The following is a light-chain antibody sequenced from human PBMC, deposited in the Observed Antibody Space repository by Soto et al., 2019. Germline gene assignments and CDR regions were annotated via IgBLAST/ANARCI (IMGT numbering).Light chain of an antibody. CDR1: NSDVGGYNY. J-gene: IGLJ1*01. V-gene: IGLV2-14*01. Sequence: QPVLTQPASVSGSPGQSITISCTGTNSDVGGYNYVSWYQQHPGKAPKLMIYEVSNRPSGVSNRFSGSKSGNTASLTISGLQAEDEADYYCSSYTRSSTLYVFGTGTKLTVL. CDR2: EVS. CDR3: SSYTRSSTLYV.